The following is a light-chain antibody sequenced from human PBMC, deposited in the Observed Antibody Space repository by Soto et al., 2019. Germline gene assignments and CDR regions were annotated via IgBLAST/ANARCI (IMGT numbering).Light chain of an antibody. CDR3: QQANSFPYS. CDR1: QSISSW. Sequence: DIQMTQSPSSVSASVGDRVTITCRASQSISSWLAWYQQKPGKAPKFLIFAASKLQSGVPSRFSGSGSGTEFNLTISSLQPEDFATYYCQQANSFPYSFGKGTRLEIK. J-gene: IGKJ2*03. CDR2: AAS. V-gene: IGKV1-12*01.